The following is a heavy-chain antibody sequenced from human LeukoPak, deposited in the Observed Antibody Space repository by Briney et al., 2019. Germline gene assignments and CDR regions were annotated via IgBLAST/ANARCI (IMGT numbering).Heavy chain of an antibody. J-gene: IGHJ4*02. CDR1: GFTFSSYW. Sequence: GGSLRLSCAVSGFTFSSYWMHWVRQAPGKGLVWVSRINTDGSITSYADSVEGRFTISRDNAKNTLYLQMNSLRVEDTAVYYCARGVRDYWGQGTLVTVSS. V-gene: IGHV3-74*01. CDR3: ARGVRDY. CDR2: INTDGSIT.